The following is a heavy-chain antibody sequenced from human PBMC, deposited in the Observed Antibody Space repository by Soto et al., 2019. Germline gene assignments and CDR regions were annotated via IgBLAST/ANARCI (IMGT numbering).Heavy chain of an antibody. CDR1: GGTFSSYA. CDR3: ARGIYYYGSGSYPYYYYGMDV. Sequence: ASVKVSCKASGGTFSSYAISWVRQAPGQGLEWMGGIIPIFGTANYAQKFQGRVTITADESTSTAYMELSSLRSEDTAVYYCARGIYYYGSGSYPYYYYGMDVWGQGTTVTVSS. D-gene: IGHD3-10*01. CDR2: IIPIFGTA. J-gene: IGHJ6*02. V-gene: IGHV1-69*13.